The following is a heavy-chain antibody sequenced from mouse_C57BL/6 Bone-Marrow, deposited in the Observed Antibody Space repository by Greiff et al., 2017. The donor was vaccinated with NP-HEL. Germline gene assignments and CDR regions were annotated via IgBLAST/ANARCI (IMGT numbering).Heavy chain of an antibody. D-gene: IGHD4-1*02. CDR1: GFTFSDYY. V-gene: IGHV5-12*01. Sequence: EVQLVESGGGLVQPGGSLKLSCAASGFTFSDYYMYWVRQTPEKRLEWVAYISNGGGSTYYPDTVKGRFTISRDNAKNTLYLQMSRLKSEDTAMYYCARHGSTGTSYFDYWGQGTTLTVSS. CDR3: ARHGSTGTSYFDY. J-gene: IGHJ2*01. CDR2: ISNGGGST.